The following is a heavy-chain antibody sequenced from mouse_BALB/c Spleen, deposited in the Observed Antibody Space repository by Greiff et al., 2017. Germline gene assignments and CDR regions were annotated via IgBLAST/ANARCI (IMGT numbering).Heavy chain of an antibody. CDR1: GYSITSDYA. Sequence: EVHLVESGPGLVKPSQSLSLTCTVTGYSITSDYAWNWIRQFPGNKLEWMGYISYSGSTSYNPSLKSRISITRDTSKNQFFLQLNSVTTEDTATYYCARLLEEGYAMDYWGQGTSVTVSS. CDR2: ISYSGST. J-gene: IGHJ4*01. V-gene: IGHV3-2*02. D-gene: IGHD1-1*01. CDR3: ARLLEEGYAMDY.